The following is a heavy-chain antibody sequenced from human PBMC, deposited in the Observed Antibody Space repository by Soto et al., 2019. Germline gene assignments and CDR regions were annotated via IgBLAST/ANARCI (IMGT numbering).Heavy chain of an antibody. Sequence: PSETLSLTCTVSGGSISSYYWSWIRQPPGKGLERIGYIYYSGSTNYNPSLKSRVTISVDTSKNQFSLKLSSVTAADTAVYYCARLGYCSGGSCYENWFDPWGQGTLVTAPQ. J-gene: IGHJ5*02. CDR2: IYYSGST. CDR3: ARLGYCSGGSCYENWFDP. D-gene: IGHD2-15*01. V-gene: IGHV4-59*01. CDR1: GGSISSYY.